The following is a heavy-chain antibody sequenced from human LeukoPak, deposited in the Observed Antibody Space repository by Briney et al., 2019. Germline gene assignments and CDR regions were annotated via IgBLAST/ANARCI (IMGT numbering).Heavy chain of an antibody. D-gene: IGHD1-26*01. CDR1: GGSIGSYY. CDR2: IYHSGTT. CDR3: SRESGAFCPFGY. Sequence: SETLSLTCTVSGGSIGSYYWSWIRQPPGKGLECIGYIYHSGTTNYNPSLKSRVTISADTSKNQFSLKLTSVTAADTAIYYCSRESGAFCPFGYWGQGTLVIVPP. J-gene: IGHJ4*02. V-gene: IGHV4-59*12.